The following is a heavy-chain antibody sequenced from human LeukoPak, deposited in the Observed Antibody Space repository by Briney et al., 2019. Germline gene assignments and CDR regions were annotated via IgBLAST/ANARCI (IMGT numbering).Heavy chain of an antibody. V-gene: IGHV4-4*07. D-gene: IGHD3-10*01. Sequence: SETLSLTCTVSGGSISSYYWSWIRQPAGKGLEWIGRIYTSGSTNYNPSLKSRVTMSVDTSKNQFSLKLSSVTAADTAVYYCAGLYYYGSGSSFDYWGQGTLVPVSS. CDR1: GGSISSYY. CDR3: AGLYYYGSGSSFDY. J-gene: IGHJ4*02. CDR2: IYTSGST.